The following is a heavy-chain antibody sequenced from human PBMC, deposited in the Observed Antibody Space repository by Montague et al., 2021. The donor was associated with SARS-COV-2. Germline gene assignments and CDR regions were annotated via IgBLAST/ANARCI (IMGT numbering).Heavy chain of an antibody. CDR1: GGSISSYY. Sequence: SETLSLTCTVSGGSISSYYWSWIRQPPGKGLEWIGYIYYSGSTNYNPSLKSRVTISLDTTKNQFSLKLTSVTAADTAVYYCAGGSYCNDAMDIWGQGTMVTVSS. CDR2: IYYSGST. V-gene: IGHV4-59*01. CDR3: AGGSYCNDAMDI. J-gene: IGHJ3*02. D-gene: IGHD1-26*01.